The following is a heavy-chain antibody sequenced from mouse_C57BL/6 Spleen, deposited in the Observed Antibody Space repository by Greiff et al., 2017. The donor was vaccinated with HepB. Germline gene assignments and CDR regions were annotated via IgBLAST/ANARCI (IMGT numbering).Heavy chain of an antibody. CDR2: IDPSDSYT. Sequence: VQLQESGAELVRPGTSVKLSCKASGYTFTSYWMHWVKQRPGQGLEWIGVIDPSDSYTNYNQKFKGKATLTVDTSSSTAYMQLSSLTSEDSAVYYCARTDGYPAWFAYWGQGTLVTVSA. CDR1: GYTFTSYW. D-gene: IGHD2-3*01. V-gene: IGHV1-59*01. CDR3: ARTDGYPAWFAY. J-gene: IGHJ3*01.